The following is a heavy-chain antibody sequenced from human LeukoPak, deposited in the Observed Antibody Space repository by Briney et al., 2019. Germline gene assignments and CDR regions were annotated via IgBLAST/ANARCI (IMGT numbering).Heavy chain of an antibody. CDR2: IWYDGSNK. Sequence: PGRSLRLSCAASGXTFSSYGMHWVRQAPGKGLEWVAVIWYDGSNKYYADSVKGRFTISRDNSKNTLCLQMNSLRAEDTAVYYCAKGALEWLLGIDYWGQGTLVTVSS. D-gene: IGHD3-3*01. CDR3: AKGALEWLLGIDY. CDR1: GXTFSSYG. V-gene: IGHV3-33*06. J-gene: IGHJ4*02.